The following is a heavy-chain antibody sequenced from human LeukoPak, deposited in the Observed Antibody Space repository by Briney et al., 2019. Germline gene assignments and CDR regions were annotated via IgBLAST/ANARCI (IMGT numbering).Heavy chain of an antibody. Sequence: SVKVSFKASGGTFSSYAISWVRQAPGQGLEWMGGIIPIFGTANYAQKFQGRVTITADKSTSTAYMELSSLRSEDTAVYYCARGSIVVVVAARWAFDIWGQGTMVTVSS. CDR1: GGTFSSYA. J-gene: IGHJ3*02. CDR3: ARGSIVVVVAARWAFDI. CDR2: IIPIFGTA. V-gene: IGHV1-69*06. D-gene: IGHD2-15*01.